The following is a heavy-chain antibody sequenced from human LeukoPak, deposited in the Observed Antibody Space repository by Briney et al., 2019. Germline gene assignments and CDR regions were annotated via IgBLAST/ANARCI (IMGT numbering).Heavy chain of an antibody. Sequence: GGSLRLSCAASGFTFSSYSMNWVRQAPGKGLEWASSISSSRSYINYADSVKGRFTISRDNAKNSLYLQMNSLRAEDTAVYYCARGLYCSSTSCYTGISDWFDPRGQGTLVTVSS. J-gene: IGHJ5*02. CDR2: ISSSRSYI. V-gene: IGHV3-21*01. CDR1: GFTFSSYS. CDR3: ARGLYCSSTSCYTGISDWFDP. D-gene: IGHD2-2*02.